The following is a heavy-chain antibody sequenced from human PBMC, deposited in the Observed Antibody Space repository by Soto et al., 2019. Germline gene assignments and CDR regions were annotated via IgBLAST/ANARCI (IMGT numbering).Heavy chain of an antibody. CDR3: AKRIVGTTGAAFDV. J-gene: IGHJ6*02. D-gene: IGHD1-26*01. CDR2: IYRGGSTV. V-gene: IGHV3-11*01. Sequence: QVQLVESGGGLVKPGGSLRLSCAASGFTFSDFHMIWVRQAPGRGLERISYIYRGGSTVSYADSVQGRFTISRHNAKNSLYLQLDSLRVEDRAVYYCAKRIVGTTGAAFDVWGQGTTVTISS. CDR1: GFTFSDFH.